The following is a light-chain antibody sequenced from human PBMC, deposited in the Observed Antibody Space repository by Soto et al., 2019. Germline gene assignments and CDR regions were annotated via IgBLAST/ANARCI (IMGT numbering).Light chain of an antibody. CDR2: KAS. V-gene: IGKV1-5*03. Sequence: DIRMTQSPSTLSASVGDRVTITCRASQTISSWLAWYQQKPGKAPKLLIYKASSLESGVPSRFSGSGSGTDFTLTISSLEPEDFAVYYCQQRSNWPPITFGQGTRLEIK. CDR3: QQRSNWPPIT. CDR1: QTISSW. J-gene: IGKJ5*01.